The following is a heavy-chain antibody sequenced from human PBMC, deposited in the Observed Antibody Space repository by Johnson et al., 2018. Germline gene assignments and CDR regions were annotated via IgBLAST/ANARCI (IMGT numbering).Heavy chain of an antibody. J-gene: IGHJ3*02. CDR2: ISGNTDTI. V-gene: IGHV3-48*01. D-gene: IGHD3-16*01. CDR1: GFTFSGYS. CDR3: ARDFGFDTFDI. Sequence: VQLVESGGGLLQPGGSLRLSCAASGFTFSGYSMNWVRQAPGKGLEWVSYISGNTDTIYYAESVKGRFTVSRDNAKNSLYLQINSPRAEDSAVYYCARDFGFDTFDIWGQGTMVTVSS.